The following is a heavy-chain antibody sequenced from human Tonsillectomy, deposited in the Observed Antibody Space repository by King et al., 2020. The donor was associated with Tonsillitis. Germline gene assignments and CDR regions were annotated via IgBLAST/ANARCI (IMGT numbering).Heavy chain of an antibody. V-gene: IGHV2-26*01. CDR3: ARIPPVAGNGAFFDY. D-gene: IGHD6-19*01. CDR2: IFSNDEK. J-gene: IGHJ4*02. Sequence: VTLQESGPVLVKPTETLTLTCTVSGFSLSYPRMGVSWIRQPPGKALEWLAHIFSNDEKSYNTSLKTRLTISKDTSKSQVVLSMTNVDPVDTATYYCARIPPVAGNGAFFDYWGQGALVTVSS. CDR1: GFSLSYPRMG.